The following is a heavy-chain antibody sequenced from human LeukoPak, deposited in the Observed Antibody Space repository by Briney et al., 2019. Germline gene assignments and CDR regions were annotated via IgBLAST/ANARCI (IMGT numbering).Heavy chain of an antibody. J-gene: IGHJ4*02. CDR1: GGSFSGYY. CDR2: INHSGST. CDR3: ARQGSYYFTLYYFDY. V-gene: IGHV4-34*01. D-gene: IGHD3-10*01. Sequence: PSETLSLTCAVYGGSFSGYYWSWIRQPPGKGLEWIGEINHSGSTNYNPSLKSRVTISVDTSKNQFSLKLSSVTAADTAVYYCARQGSYYFTLYYFDYWGQGTLVTVSS.